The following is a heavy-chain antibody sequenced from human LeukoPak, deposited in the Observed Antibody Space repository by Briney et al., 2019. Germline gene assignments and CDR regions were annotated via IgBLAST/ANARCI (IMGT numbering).Heavy chain of an antibody. J-gene: IGHJ4*02. Sequence: SETLSLTCAVSGGSNSSSNWWSWVRQPPGKGLEWIGEIYHSGSTNYNPSLKSRVTISVDKSKNQFSLKLSSVTAADTAVYYCARGVVVAANYFDYWGQGTLVTVSS. CDR1: GGSNSSSNW. V-gene: IGHV4-4*02. CDR3: ARGVVVAANYFDY. CDR2: IYHSGST. D-gene: IGHD2-15*01.